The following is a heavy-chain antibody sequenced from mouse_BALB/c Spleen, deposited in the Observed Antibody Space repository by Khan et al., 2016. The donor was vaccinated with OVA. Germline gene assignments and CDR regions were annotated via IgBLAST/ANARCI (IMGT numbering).Heavy chain of an antibody. V-gene: IGHV2-9*02. CDR3: ARFYDGYLYAIDY. J-gene: IGHJ4*01. CDR2: IWAGGSI. D-gene: IGHD2-3*01. CDR1: GFSLTSYG. Sequence: QVQLKESGPGLVAPSQSLSITCTVSGFSLTSYGVNWVRQPPGKGLEWLGVIWAGGSINYNSALMSRLSISKDNSKSQVFLKMKSLQTDDTAKYYCARFYDGYLYAIDYWGQGTSVTVSS.